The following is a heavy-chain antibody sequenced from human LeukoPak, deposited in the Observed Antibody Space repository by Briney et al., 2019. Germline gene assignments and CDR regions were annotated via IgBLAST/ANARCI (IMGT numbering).Heavy chain of an antibody. CDR3: ARVKDSSGWYKRFDDAFDI. CDR2: INAGNGNT. J-gene: IGHJ3*02. Sequence: ASVKVSCKASGYTFTSYAMHWVRQAPGQRPEWMGWINAGNGNTKYSQKFQGRVTITRDTSASTAYMELSSLRSEDTAVYYCARVKDSSGWYKRFDDAFDIWGQGTMVTVSS. D-gene: IGHD6-19*01. CDR1: GYTFTSYA. V-gene: IGHV1-3*01.